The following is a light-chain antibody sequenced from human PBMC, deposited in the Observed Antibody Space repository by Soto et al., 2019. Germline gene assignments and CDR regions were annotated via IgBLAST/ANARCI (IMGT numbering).Light chain of an antibody. CDR1: QSIRSH. V-gene: IGKV1-39*01. Sequence: DIEMTQSPSSLSASVGDRVSITCRASQSIRSHLNWYQQKAGKAPKALVFAESSLQGGVPSRLSGSGSGTDFTLTIKSLQPEDFATYYLQQSFSSPFTFGPGTKVDIK. J-gene: IGKJ3*01. CDR3: QQSFSSPFT. CDR2: AES.